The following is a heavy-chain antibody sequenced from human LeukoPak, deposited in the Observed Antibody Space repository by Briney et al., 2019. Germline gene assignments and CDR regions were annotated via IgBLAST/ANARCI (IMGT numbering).Heavy chain of an antibody. CDR1: GYTFTSYA. CDR2: INAGNGNT. Sequence: ASVKVSCTASGYTFTSYAMHWVRQAPGHRLEWLGWINAGNGNTKYSQKFQGRVTITRETSASKAYMALSRLTSEETAVYYCARSLTIRGYSYGYVGWFDPWGQGTLVTVSS. V-gene: IGHV1-3*01. J-gene: IGHJ5*02. D-gene: IGHD5-18*01. CDR3: ARSLTIRGYSYGYVGWFDP.